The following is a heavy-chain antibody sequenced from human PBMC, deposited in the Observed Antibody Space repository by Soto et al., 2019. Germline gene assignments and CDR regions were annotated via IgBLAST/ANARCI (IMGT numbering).Heavy chain of an antibody. J-gene: IGHJ5*02. V-gene: IGHV1-69*06. D-gene: IGHD1-1*01. CDR3: ARRHNWNDGWFDP. CDR2: IIPIFGTA. Sequence: SVKVSCKASGGTFSSYAISWVRQAPGQGLEWMGGIIPIFGTANYAQKFQGRVTITADKSTSTAYMELSSLRSEDTAVYYCARRHNWNDGWFDPWGQGTLVTVSS. CDR1: GGTFSSYA.